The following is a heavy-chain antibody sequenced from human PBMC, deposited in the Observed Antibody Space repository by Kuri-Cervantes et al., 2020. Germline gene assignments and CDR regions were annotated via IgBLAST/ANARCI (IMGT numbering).Heavy chain of an antibody. D-gene: IGHD3-3*01. CDR1: GYSISSGYY. J-gene: IGHJ3*02. CDR3: ASSAYYDFWSGYYTRDAFDI. V-gene: IGHV4-38-2*01. Sequence: SETLSLTCAVSGYSISSGYYWGWIRQPPGEGLEWIGTIYHSGSTYYNPSLKSRVTISVDTSKNQFSLRLSSVTAADTAVYYCASSAYYDFWSGYYTRDAFDIWGQGTMVTVSS. CDR2: IYHSGST.